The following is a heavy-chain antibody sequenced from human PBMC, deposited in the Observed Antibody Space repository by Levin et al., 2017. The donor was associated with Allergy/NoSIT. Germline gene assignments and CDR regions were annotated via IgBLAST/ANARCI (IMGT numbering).Heavy chain of an antibody. J-gene: IGHJ5*02. CDR2: ISGSGGST. CDR3: AKDRGSYGRITMVRGVNWFDP. D-gene: IGHD3-10*01. CDR1: GFTFSSYA. Sequence: PGGSLRLSCAASGFTFSSYAMSWVRQAPGKGLEWVSAISGSGGSTYYADSVKGRFTISRDNSKNTLYLQMNSLRAEDTAVYYCAKDRGSYGRITMVRGVNWFDPWGQGTLVTVSS. V-gene: IGHV3-23*01.